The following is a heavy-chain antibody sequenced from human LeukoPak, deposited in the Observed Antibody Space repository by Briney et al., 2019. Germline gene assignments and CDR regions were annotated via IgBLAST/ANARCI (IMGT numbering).Heavy chain of an antibody. CDR3: ARALSVVSYAFDI. D-gene: IGHD3-22*01. V-gene: IGHV4-39*07. Sequence: SETLSLTCTVSGGSISSSSYYWGWIRQPPGKGLEWIGSIYYSGSTNYNPPLKSRVTISVDTSKNQFSLKLSSVTAADTAVYYCARALSVVSYAFDIWGQGTMVTVSS. CDR2: IYYSGST. CDR1: GGSISSSSYY. J-gene: IGHJ3*02.